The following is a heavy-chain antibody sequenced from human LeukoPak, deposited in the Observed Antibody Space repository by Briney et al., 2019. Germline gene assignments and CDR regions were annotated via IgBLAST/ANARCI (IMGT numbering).Heavy chain of an antibody. D-gene: IGHD3-10*01. CDR1: GYTFTGYY. Sequence: ASVKVSCKASGYTFTGYYMHWVRQAPGQGLEWMGWINPNSGGTNYAQKFQGRVTMTRDTSISTAYMELSRLRSDDTAVYYCASRGAIREVIPSPDYYYYMDVWGKGTTVTVSS. CDR2: INPNSGGT. CDR3: ASRGAIREVIPSPDYYYYMDV. V-gene: IGHV1-2*02. J-gene: IGHJ6*03.